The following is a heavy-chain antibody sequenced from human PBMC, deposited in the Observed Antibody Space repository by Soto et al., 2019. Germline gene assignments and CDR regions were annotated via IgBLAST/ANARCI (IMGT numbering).Heavy chain of an antibody. V-gene: IGHV3-33*01. CDR3: ARDIRSSYFDC. CDR2: IFYDASNE. Sequence: GGSLRLSRAASRFTFSNYGIHWVRQAPGKGLEWVAVIFYDASNEYYADSVKGRFTISRDNSKNTLYLQMNSLRAEDTAVYYCARDIRSSYFDCWGQGTLVTVSS. J-gene: IGHJ4*02. CDR1: RFTFSNYG.